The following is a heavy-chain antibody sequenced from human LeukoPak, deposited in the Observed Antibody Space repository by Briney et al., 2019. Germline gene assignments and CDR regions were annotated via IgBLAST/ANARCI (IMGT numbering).Heavy chain of an antibody. J-gene: IGHJ4*02. CDR1: GFTVGSTY. V-gene: IGHV3-53*01. CDR3: ARATLDN. CDR2: IYSGGST. Sequence: PGGSLRLSCAASGFTVGSTYISWVRQAPGKGLEWVSVIYSGGSTKYADSVKARFTISRDNSKNTVYLQMNNLSAEDTAVYYCARATLDNWGQGTLVTVSS.